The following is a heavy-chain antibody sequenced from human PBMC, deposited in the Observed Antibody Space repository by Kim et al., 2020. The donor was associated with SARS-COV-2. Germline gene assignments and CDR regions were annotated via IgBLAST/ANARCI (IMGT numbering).Heavy chain of an antibody. Sequence: ASVKVSCQTSGYTFASYGAGWVRQAPRQGLEWMGWISTYDGITNYAQKFQGRLAMTTDASTSTIYMELTSLRSDDTAMYYCARRGYDGYAYFDYWGQGTLVTVSS. CDR2: ISTYDGIT. CDR1: GYTFASYG. J-gene: IGHJ4*02. CDR3: ARRGYDGYAYFDY. D-gene: IGHD5-12*01. V-gene: IGHV1-18*01.